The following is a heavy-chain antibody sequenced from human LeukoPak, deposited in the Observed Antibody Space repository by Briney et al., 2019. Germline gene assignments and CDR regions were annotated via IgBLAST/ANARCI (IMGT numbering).Heavy chain of an antibody. Sequence: VSVKVSCKVSGYTLTELSMHWVRQAPGKGLEWMGGFDPEDGETIYAQKFQGRVTMTEDTSTDTAYMELSSLRSEDTAVYYCATAVADSSSWYDYYYYYMDVWGKGTTVTVSS. CDR2: FDPEDGET. CDR3: ATAVADSSSWYDYYYYYMDV. V-gene: IGHV1-24*01. CDR1: GYTLTELS. D-gene: IGHD6-13*01. J-gene: IGHJ6*03.